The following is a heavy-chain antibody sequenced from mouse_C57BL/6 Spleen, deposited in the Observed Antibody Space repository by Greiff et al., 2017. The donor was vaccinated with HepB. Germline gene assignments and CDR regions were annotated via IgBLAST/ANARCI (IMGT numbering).Heavy chain of an antibody. CDR3: ARSYDYFWAMDY. CDR2: INPGSGGT. CDR1: GYAFTNYL. Sequence: QVQLQQSGAELVRPGTSVKVSCKASGYAFTNYLIEWVKQRPGQGLEWIGVINPGSGGTNYNEKFKGKATLTADKSSSTAYMQLSSLTSEVSAVYFCARSYDYFWAMDYWGKGTSVTVSS. J-gene: IGHJ4*01. D-gene: IGHD2-4*01. V-gene: IGHV1-54*01.